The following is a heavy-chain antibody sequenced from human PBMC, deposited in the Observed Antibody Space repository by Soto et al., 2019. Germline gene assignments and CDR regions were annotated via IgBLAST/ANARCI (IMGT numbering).Heavy chain of an antibody. CDR3: ARDVHRYSSSWYRGTWFDP. CDR2: IYYSGST. CDR1: GGSFSGYY. J-gene: IGHJ5*02. D-gene: IGHD6-13*01. V-gene: IGHV4-31*11. Sequence: PSETLSLTCAVYGGSFSGYYWSWIRQPPGKGLEWIGYIYYSGSTYYNPSLKSRVTISVDTSKNQFSLKLSSVTAADTAVYYCARDVHRYSSSWYRGTWFDPWGQGTLVTVSS.